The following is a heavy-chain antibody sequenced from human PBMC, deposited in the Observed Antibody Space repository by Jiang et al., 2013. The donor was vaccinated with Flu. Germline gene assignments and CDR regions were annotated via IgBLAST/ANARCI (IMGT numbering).Heavy chain of an antibody. D-gene: IGHD2-2*01. CDR1: GASISSYY. J-gene: IGHJ4*01. CDR2: IYYSASI. CDR3: AKGDQLEGFDY. V-gene: IGHV4-59*01. Sequence: GSGLVKPSETLSLTCTVSGASISSYYWSWIRQSPGKGLEWIGYIYYSASITYNPSLKSRVTVSVDTSKNQISLKLNSVTAADTAVYYCAKGDQLEGFDY.